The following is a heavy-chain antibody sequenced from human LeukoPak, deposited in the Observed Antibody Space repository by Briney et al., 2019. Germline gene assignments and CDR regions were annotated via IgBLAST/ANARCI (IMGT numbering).Heavy chain of an antibody. CDR2: ISYDGSNK. J-gene: IGHJ4*02. D-gene: IGHD6-19*01. Sequence: QSGGSLRLSCAASGFTFSSYGMHWVRQAPGKGLEWVAVISYDGSNKYYADSVKGRFTISRDNSKNTPYLQMNSLRAEDTAVYYCAAGGSGWYYFDYWGQGTLVTVSS. V-gene: IGHV3-30*03. CDR3: AAGGSGWYYFDY. CDR1: GFTFSSYG.